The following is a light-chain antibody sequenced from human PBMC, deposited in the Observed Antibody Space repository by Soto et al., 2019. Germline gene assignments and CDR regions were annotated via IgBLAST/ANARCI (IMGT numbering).Light chain of an antibody. J-gene: IGKJ1*01. Sequence: DIQLTQSPPSMAASVGDRVTITCRASQDIGNWMTWYQQKPGKAPNLLIYDASILEGVAPSRFSGSGSGTEFTLTISSLQPDDFATYYCQQYNTVSPGTFGQGTKVDIK. V-gene: IGKV1-5*01. CDR1: QDIGNW. CDR2: DAS. CDR3: QQYNTVSPGT.